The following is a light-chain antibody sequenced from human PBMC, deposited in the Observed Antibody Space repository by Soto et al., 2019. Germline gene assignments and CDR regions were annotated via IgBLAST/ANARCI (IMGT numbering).Light chain of an antibody. CDR2: AAS. V-gene: IGKV1-39*01. CDR1: QNIRNY. Sequence: DIQMTQSPSSLSASVGDRVTITCRASQNIRNYLNWYQQKPGKAPKLLIYAASNLQNWVPSRFSGSGSGTDFTLTISSLQPEDFATYYCQQSYRSAWTFGQGTNVDIK. J-gene: IGKJ1*01. CDR3: QQSYRSAWT.